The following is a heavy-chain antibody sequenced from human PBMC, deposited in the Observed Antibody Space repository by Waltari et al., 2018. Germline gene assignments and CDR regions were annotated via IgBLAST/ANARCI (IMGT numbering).Heavy chain of an antibody. CDR3: ASTDRYCSGGSCYFDY. Sequence: QLQLQESGPGLVQPSETLSLTCTVSGGSISSSSYYWGWLRQPPGKGLEWIGSIYYSGSTYYNPSLKSRVTISVDTSKNQFSLKLSSVTAADTAVYYCASTDRYCSGGSCYFDYWGQGTLVTVSS. D-gene: IGHD2-15*01. CDR1: GGSISSSSYY. V-gene: IGHV4-39*01. CDR2: IYYSGST. J-gene: IGHJ4*02.